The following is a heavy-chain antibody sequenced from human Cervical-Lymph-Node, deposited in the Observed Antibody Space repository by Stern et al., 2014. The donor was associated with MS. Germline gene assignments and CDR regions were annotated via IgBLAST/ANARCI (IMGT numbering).Heavy chain of an antibody. V-gene: IGHV3-74*02. D-gene: IGHD1-26*01. CDR1: GFTFSNYW. CDR3: ARSWELAFDY. CDR2: INSDGSRT. J-gene: IGHJ4*02. Sequence: EVQLVQSGGGLVQPGGSLRLSCAASGFTFSNYWMHWVRQAPGKVLVWVSHINSDGSRTSYADSVKGRFTISGDNAKNTLYLQMNSLRAEDTAVYYCARSWELAFDYWGQGTLVTVSS.